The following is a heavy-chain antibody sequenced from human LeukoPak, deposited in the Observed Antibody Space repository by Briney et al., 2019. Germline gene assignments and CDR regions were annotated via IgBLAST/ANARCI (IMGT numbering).Heavy chain of an antibody. CDR1: GFTFSSYS. J-gene: IGHJ4*02. CDR3: ARGFTAYSSSWYFGGYGVFDY. D-gene: IGHD6-13*01. Sequence: GGSLRLSCAASGFTFSSYSMNWVRQAPGKGLEWVSSISSSSYIYYADSVKGRFTISRDNAKNSLYLQMNSLRAEDTAVYYCARGFTAYSSSWYFGGYGVFDYWGQGTLVTVSS. V-gene: IGHV3-21*01. CDR2: ISSSSYI.